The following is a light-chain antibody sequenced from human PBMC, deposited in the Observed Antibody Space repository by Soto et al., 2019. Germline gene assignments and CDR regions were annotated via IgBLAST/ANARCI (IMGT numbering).Light chain of an antibody. CDR1: QSVNGN. CDR3: QQYNNWPPA. CDR2: GAS. Sequence: EIVMTQSPATLSVSPGERATLSCRASQSVNGNVAWYQQKPGQAPRLLIYGASTRATGIPARFSGSGAGTAVDLTCSGRQSEDGAVQYFQQYNNWPPAFGQGTNVEIK. V-gene: IGKV3-15*01. J-gene: IGKJ1*01.